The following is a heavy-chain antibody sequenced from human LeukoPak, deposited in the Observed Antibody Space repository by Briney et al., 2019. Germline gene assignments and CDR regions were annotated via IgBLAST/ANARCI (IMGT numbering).Heavy chain of an antibody. J-gene: IGHJ4*02. D-gene: IGHD3-10*01. Sequence: GSLRLSCAASGFTFSSYAMSWVRQAPGKGLEWVSVISNSGGSTFYADSVKGRFTISRDNSKNTLYLQMNSLRAEDTAVYYCAKRASGSGTSLYYFDYWGQGTLVTVSS. CDR1: GFTFSSYA. CDR3: AKRASGSGTSLYYFDY. CDR2: ISNSGGST. V-gene: IGHV3-23*01.